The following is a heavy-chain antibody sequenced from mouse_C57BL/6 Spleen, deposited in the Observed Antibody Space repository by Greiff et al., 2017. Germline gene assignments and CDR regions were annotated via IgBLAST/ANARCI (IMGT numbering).Heavy chain of an antibody. CDR3: ARCTRTWYAMDD. Sequence: QVQLQQSGAELVRPGSSVKLSCKASGYTFTSYWMHWVKQRPIQGLEWIGNIDPSDSETHYNQKFKDKATLTVDKSSSTAYMQLSSLTSENSAVYDCARCTRTWYAMDDWGQGTSVTVSS. J-gene: IGHJ4*01. CDR1: GYTFTSYW. CDR2: IDPSDSET. V-gene: IGHV1-52*01. D-gene: IGHD1-1*01.